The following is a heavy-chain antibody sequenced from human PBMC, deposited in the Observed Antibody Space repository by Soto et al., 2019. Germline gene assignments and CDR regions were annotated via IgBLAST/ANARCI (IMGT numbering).Heavy chain of an antibody. CDR3: ARSTGSGFRPGTHRFNWFDP. V-gene: IGHV1-69*01. Sequence: QVQLVQSGAEVKQPGSSVQVSCQASGVTFSSFAISWVRQAPGQGLEWMGGIIPIFRTPNYAQNFQGRVTLTADESTSSVYMELSRLRSEDTAVYYWARSTGSGFRPGTHRFNWFDPWGQGTLVTVSS. D-gene: IGHD5-12*01. J-gene: IGHJ5*02. CDR1: GVTFSSFA. CDR2: IIPIFRTP.